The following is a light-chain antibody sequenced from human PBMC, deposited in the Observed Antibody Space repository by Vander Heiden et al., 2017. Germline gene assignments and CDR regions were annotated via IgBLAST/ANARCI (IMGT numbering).Light chain of an antibody. CDR3: QRYNSWPTWT. J-gene: IGKJ1*01. Sequence: RASQSVNNNLAGYQQKPSQAPRHLIYDASTRVTCIPGRFSGSGSGTEFTLSLSSLQSEDFAVYSCQRYNSWPTWTFGQGTKVEVK. CDR1: QSVNNN. CDR2: DAS. V-gene: IGKV3-15*01.